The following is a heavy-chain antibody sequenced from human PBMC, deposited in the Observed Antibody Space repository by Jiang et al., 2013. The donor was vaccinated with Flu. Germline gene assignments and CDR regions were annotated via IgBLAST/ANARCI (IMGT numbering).Heavy chain of an antibody. Sequence: KPTQTLTLTCTFSGFSLSTSGVGVGWIRQPPGKALEWLALIYWDDDKRYSPSLKSRLTITKDTSKNQVVLTMTNMDPVDTATYYCALTKGVWGRPDSCWFDPWGQGTLVTVSS. CDR2: IYWDDDK. D-gene: IGHD3-16*01. CDR1: GFSLSTSGVG. V-gene: IGHV2-5*02. CDR3: ALTKGVWGRPDSCWFDP. J-gene: IGHJ5*02.